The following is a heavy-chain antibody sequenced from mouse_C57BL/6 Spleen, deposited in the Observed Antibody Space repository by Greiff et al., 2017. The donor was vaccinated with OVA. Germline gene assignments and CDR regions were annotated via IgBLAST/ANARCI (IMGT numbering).Heavy chain of an antibody. V-gene: IGHV1-63*01. D-gene: IGHD1-1*01. J-gene: IGHJ4*01. CDR1: GYTFTNYW. Sequence: VKLVESGAELVRPGTSVKMSCKASGYTFTNYWIGWAKQRPGHGLEWIGDIYPGGGYTNYNEKFKGKATLTADKSSSTAYMQFSSLTSEDSAIYYCARRTTVVAGDAMDYWGQGTSVTVSS. CDR3: ARRTTVVAGDAMDY. CDR2: IYPGGGYT.